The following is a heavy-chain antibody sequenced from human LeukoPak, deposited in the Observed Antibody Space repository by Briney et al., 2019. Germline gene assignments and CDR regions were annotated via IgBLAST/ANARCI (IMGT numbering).Heavy chain of an antibody. CDR1: GYTFTSYY. CDR2: INPSGGST. Sequence: ASVKVSCKASGYTFTSYYMHWVRQAPGQGLEWMGIINPSGGSTSYAQKFQGRVTMTRDTSTSTVYMELSSLRSEDTAVYYCARDSPRFFWSGPMGCFDYWGQGTLVTVSS. V-gene: IGHV1-46*01. D-gene: IGHD3-3*01. J-gene: IGHJ4*02. CDR3: ARDSPRFFWSGPMGCFDY.